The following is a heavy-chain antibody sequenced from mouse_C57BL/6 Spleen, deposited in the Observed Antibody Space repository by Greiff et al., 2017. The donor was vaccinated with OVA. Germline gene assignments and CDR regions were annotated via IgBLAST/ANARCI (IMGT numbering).Heavy chain of an antibody. Sequence: EVKLMESEGGLVQPGSSMKLSCTASGFTFSDYYMAWVRQVPEKGLEWVANINYDGSSTYYLDSLKSRFIISRDNAKNILYLQMSSLKSEDTATYYCARGAYYSYYYAMDYWGQGTSVTVSS. CDR2: INYDGSST. D-gene: IGHD2-12*01. CDR3: ARGAYYSYYYAMDY. J-gene: IGHJ4*01. V-gene: IGHV5-16*01. CDR1: GFTFSDYY.